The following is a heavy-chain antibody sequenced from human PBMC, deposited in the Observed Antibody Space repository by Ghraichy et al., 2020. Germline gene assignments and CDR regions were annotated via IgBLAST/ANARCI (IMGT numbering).Heavy chain of an antibody. CDR3: ARGGSHGDYQNYYYGMDV. CDR2: INHSGST. CDR1: GGSFSGYY. V-gene: IGHV4-34*01. Sequence: SETLSLTCAVYGGSFSGYYWSWIRQPPGKGLEWIGEINHSGSTNYNPSLKSRVTISVDTSKNQFSLKLSSVTATDTAVYYCARGGSHGDYQNYYYGMDVWGQGTTVTVSS. D-gene: IGHD4-17*01. J-gene: IGHJ6*02.